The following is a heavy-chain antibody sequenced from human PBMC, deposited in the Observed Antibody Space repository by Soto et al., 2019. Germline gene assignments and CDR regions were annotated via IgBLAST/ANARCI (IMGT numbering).Heavy chain of an antibody. J-gene: IGHJ6*02. CDR2: IYYSGST. Sequence: SETLSLTCTVSGGSISSGGYYWSWIRQHPGKGLEWIGYIYYSGSTYYNPSLKSRVTISVDTSKNQFSLKLSSVTAADTAVYYCARGRFRPGMDVWGQGTTVTVSS. CDR1: GGSISSGGYY. D-gene: IGHD3-10*01. V-gene: IGHV4-31*03. CDR3: ARGRFRPGMDV.